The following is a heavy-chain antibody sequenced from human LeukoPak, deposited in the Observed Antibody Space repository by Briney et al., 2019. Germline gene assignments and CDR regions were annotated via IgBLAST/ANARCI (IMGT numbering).Heavy chain of an antibody. CDR3: ARDRGGSSGLH. CDR2: IKQDGSEK. J-gene: IGHJ4*02. V-gene: IGHV3-7*01. CDR1: GSTFSTYW. Sequence: GGSLRLSCAASGSTFSTYWMSWVRQAPGKGLEWVANIKQDGSEKYHVDSVKGRFTISRDNAKNSLYLQMNSLRAEDTAVYYCARDRGGSSGLHWGQGTLVTVSP. D-gene: IGHD2-15*01.